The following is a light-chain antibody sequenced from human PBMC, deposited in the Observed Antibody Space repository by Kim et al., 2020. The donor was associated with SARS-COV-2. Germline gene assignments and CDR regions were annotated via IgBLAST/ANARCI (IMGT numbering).Light chain of an antibody. J-gene: IGKJ5*01. CDR2: GAS. CDR3: RQYGSSPQT. Sequence: SPGAGDTPSCTASHSVSSSCFAGYQQKPGQAPRRLIYGASSRATGITDRLSGSGAGTDFTITISSLVHEDFAVYYCRQYGSSPQTFGQGTRLEIK. V-gene: IGKV3-20*01. CDR1: HSVSSSC.